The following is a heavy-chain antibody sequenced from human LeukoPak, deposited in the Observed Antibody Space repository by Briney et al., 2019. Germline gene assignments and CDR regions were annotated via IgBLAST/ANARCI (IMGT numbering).Heavy chain of an antibody. CDR3: AKDGLYYDGSEHVYYFDS. J-gene: IGHJ4*02. CDR1: GFTFSRSA. CDR2: IIYSGGAT. V-gene: IGHV3-23*01. D-gene: IGHD3-22*01. Sequence: PGGSPRLSCAASGFTFSRSAMTWVRQGPGTGLEFVASIIYSGGATYYADSVKGRFTISRDNSNNTLYLQMNSLRAEDTALYYCAKDGLYYDGSEHVYYFDSWGQGTLATVSS.